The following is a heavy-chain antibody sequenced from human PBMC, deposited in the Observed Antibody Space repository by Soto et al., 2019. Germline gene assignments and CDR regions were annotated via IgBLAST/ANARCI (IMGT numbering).Heavy chain of an antibody. CDR3: ARYRREAVAGYTLDN. CDR2: VYNSGST. D-gene: IGHD6-13*01. J-gene: IGHJ4*02. V-gene: IGHV4-59*01. Sequence: SETLSLTCTVSGGSISSNYWTWIRQPPGKGLEWIGYVYNSGSTNYNPSLRSRVTISEDTSKSQFSLKVNSMTAADTAVYYCARYRREAVAGYTLDNWGQGILVTVSS. CDR1: GGSISSNY.